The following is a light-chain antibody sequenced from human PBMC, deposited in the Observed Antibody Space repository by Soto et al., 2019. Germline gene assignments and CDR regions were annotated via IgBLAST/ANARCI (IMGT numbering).Light chain of an antibody. Sequence: DIQMTQSPSSLSASVGDRVTITCRASQSTSSYLNWYQQKPGKAPKLLIYAASSLQSGVPSRFSRSGSGTDFTLTISSLQPEDFATYYCQQSYSTPPWTFGQGTKVEIK. CDR3: QQSYSTPPWT. CDR2: AAS. J-gene: IGKJ1*01. V-gene: IGKV1-39*01. CDR1: QSTSSY.